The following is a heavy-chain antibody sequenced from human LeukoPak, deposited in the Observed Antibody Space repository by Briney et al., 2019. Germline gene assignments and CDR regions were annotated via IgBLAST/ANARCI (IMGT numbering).Heavy chain of an antibody. D-gene: IGHD3-3*01. CDR2: IIPIFGTA. CDR3: AIHRSRMEWSLFDY. J-gene: IGHJ4*02. V-gene: IGHV1-69*05. Sequence: SVKVSCKASGGTFSSYAISWVRQAPGQGLEWIGGIIPIFGTANYAQKFQGRVTITTDESTSTAYMELSSLRSEDTAVYYCAIHRSRMEWSLFDYWGQGTLVTVSS. CDR1: GGTFSSYA.